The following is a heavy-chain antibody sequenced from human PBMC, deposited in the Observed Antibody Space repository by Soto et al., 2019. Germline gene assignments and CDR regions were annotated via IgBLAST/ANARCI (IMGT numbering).Heavy chain of an antibody. CDR3: ARATGSNNPFDY. CDR2: ISTDGSST. Sequence: EVQLVESGGGLVQPGGSLRLSCAATGLTFSTYWMHWVRQGPGKGLVWVSRISTDGSSTTYADSVKGRFPISRDNTKNTLYLQMNSLRAEDTAVYYCARATGSNNPFDYWGQGSLVTVSS. D-gene: IGHD2-2*01. J-gene: IGHJ4*02. V-gene: IGHV3-74*01. CDR1: GLTFSTYW.